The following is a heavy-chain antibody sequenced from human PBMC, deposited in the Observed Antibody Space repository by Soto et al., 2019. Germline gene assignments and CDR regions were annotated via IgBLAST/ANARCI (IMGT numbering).Heavy chain of an antibody. J-gene: IGHJ5*02. CDR2: IYYSGST. CDR1: GGSISSHY. CDR3: ARDRWRGTMIVVGSQGWFDP. V-gene: IGHV4-59*11. Sequence: PSETLSLTCTVSGGSISSHYWSWIRQPPGKGLEWIGYIYYSGSTNYNPSLKSRVTISVDTSKNQFSLKLSSVTAADTAVYYCARDRWRGTMIVVGSQGWFDPWGQGTLVTVS. D-gene: IGHD3-22*01.